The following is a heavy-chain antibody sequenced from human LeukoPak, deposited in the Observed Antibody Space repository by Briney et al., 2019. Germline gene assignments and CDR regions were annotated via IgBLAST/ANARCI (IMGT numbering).Heavy chain of an antibody. V-gene: IGHV3-30*02. CDR2: IHVDANEI. CDR1: GFTFSDEG. Sequence: PGGSLRLSCAASGFTFSDEGMHWVRQAPGKGLEWVSFIHVDANEIYYADSVKGRFTISRDSSKNTLHLQMNSLRPDDTAVYYCARDKDCSTNIGYFYPGHGGKETLFTAS. D-gene: IGHD2-2*01. CDR3: ARDKDCSTNIGYFYPGH. J-gene: IGHJ4*02.